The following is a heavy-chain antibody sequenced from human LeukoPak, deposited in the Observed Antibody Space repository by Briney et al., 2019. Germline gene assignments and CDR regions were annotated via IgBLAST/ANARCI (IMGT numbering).Heavy chain of an antibody. CDR3: ARVIIVGAPELAFDY. D-gene: IGHD1-26*01. CDR1: GYTFTSHF. Sequence: ASVRVYCKASGYTFTSHFMYWVGQARGQGLEWMGIINPSGGSTSYALKFQGGLTMNRDPSTSTVHMELSSLRSVDTAVCYCARVIIVGAPELAFDYWGQGTLVTVSS. V-gene: IGHV1-46*01. CDR2: INPSGGST. J-gene: IGHJ4*02.